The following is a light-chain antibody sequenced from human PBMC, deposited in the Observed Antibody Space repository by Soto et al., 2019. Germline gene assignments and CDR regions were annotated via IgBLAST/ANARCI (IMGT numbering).Light chain of an antibody. CDR1: QSISSW. J-gene: IGKJ2*01. V-gene: IGKV1-5*01. Sequence: DIQMTQSPSTLSASVGDRVTITCRASQSISSWLAWYQQKPGKAPKLLIYDASSLESGVPSRFSGSGSGTELTRPISSLQPDHFATYSCQQYTSYSSYTFGPWNKLEIK. CDR3: QQYTSYSSYT. CDR2: DAS.